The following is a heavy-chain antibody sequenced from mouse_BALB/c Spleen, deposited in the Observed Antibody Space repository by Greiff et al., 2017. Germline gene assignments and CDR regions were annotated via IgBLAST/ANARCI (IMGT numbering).Heavy chain of an antibody. CDR1: GYSITSDYV. Sequence: EVMLVESGPGLVKPSQSLSLTCTVTGYSITSDYVWYLIRQSPGNQLEWVGYISYSGSTSYNPSLKSRISITRDTSKNQFFLQLNSVTTEDTATYYCARSGTGFYAMDYWGQGTSVTVSS. J-gene: IGHJ4*01. D-gene: IGHD4-1*01. CDR2: ISYSGST. V-gene: IGHV3-2*02. CDR3: ARSGTGFYAMDY.